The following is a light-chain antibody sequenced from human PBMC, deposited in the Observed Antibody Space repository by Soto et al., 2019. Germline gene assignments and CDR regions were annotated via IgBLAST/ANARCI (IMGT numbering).Light chain of an antibody. CDR1: QSVSNSY. CDR2: GAS. V-gene: IGKV3-20*01. Sequence: EVVLTQSPDTLSLSPGEGATLSCRASQSVSNSYLAWYQQKPGQAPRLLTYGASSRATGIPDSFSGSGSGTDFTLTISRLEPEDFAVYYCQQYSSSPPTFGQGTRLEIK. CDR3: QQYSSSPPT. J-gene: IGKJ5*01.